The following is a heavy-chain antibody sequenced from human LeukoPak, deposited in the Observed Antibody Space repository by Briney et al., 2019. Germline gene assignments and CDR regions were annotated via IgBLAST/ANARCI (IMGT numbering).Heavy chain of an antibody. J-gene: IGHJ3*02. CDR1: GFTFNTYS. CDR2: ISYDGSNK. Sequence: GGSLRLSCEASGFTFNTYSMNWARQAPGKGLEWVAVISYDGSNKYYADSVKGRFTISRDNSKNTLYLQMNSLRAEDTAVYYCAKYYYDSSGYYDAFDIWGQGTMVTVSS. D-gene: IGHD3-22*01. V-gene: IGHV3-30*18. CDR3: AKYYYDSSGYYDAFDI.